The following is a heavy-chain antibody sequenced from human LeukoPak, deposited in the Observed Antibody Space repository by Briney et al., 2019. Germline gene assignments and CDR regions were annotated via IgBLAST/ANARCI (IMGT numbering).Heavy chain of an antibody. J-gene: IGHJ5*01. D-gene: IGHD3-22*01. CDR2: INPNSGGT. Sequence: ASVKVSCMASGYTFTGYYMHWVRQAPGQGLEWMGRINPNSGGTNYAQKFQGRVTMTRDTSISTAYMELSRLRSDDTAVYYCARKGGYYYWVDPWGQGTLVTVSS. CDR3: ARKGGYYYWVDP. V-gene: IGHV1-2*06. CDR1: GYTFTGYY.